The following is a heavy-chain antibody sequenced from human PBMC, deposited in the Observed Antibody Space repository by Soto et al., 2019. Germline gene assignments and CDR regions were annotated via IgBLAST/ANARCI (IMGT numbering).Heavy chain of an antibody. CDR1: GYTLSTYA. CDR3: ARADCSSNSCYFYYGMDV. V-gene: IGHV1-3*01. J-gene: IGHJ6*02. CDR2: INGGNGNT. D-gene: IGHD2-2*01. Sequence: AASVKVSCKASGYTLSTYAMHWVRQAPGQRLEWMGWINGGNGNTKYSQRFQGRVTMTRDTSASTDYMELSSLASEDTAVYYCARADCSSNSCYFYYGMDVWGQGTTVTVSS.